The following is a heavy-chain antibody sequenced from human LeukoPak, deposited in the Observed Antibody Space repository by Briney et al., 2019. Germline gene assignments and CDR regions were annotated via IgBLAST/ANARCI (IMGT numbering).Heavy chain of an antibody. CDR1: GGTFSSYA. CDR2: IIPIFGTA. J-gene: IGHJ4*02. V-gene: IGHV1-69*06. Sequence: SVKVSCKAPGGTFSSYAISWVRQAPGQGLEWMGGIIPIFGTANYAQKFQGRVTITADKSTSTAYMELSSLRSEDTAVYYCASSARYCGGDCYSYYFDYWGQGTLVTVSS. CDR3: ASSARYCGGDCYSYYFDY. D-gene: IGHD2-21*02.